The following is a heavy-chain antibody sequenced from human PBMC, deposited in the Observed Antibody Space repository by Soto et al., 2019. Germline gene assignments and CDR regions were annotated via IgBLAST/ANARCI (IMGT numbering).Heavy chain of an antibody. V-gene: IGHV3-7*01. CDR1: GFTFSSYW. CDR2: IKQDGSEK. CDR3: AREVVSLRFLEWLIGYYFDY. D-gene: IGHD3-3*01. J-gene: IGHJ4*02. Sequence: GGSLRLSCAASGFTFSSYWMSWVRQAPGKGLEWVANIKQDGSEKYYVDSVKGRFTISRDNAKNSLYLQMNSLRAEDTAVYYCAREVVSLRFLEWLIGYYFDYWGQGTLVTVSS.